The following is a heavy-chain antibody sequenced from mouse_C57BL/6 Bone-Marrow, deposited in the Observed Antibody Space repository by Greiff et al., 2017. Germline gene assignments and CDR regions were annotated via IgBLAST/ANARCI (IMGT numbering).Heavy chain of an antibody. CDR3: ARDHDGYYVDYFDY. Sequence: EVKLQESGPGLVKPSQSLSLTCSVTGYSITSGYYWNWIRQFPGNKLEWMGYISYDGSNNYNPSLKNRISITRDTSKNQFFLKLNSVTTEDTATYYCARDHDGYYVDYFDYWGQGTTLTVSS. V-gene: IGHV3-6*01. CDR1: GYSITSGYY. CDR2: ISYDGSN. D-gene: IGHD2-3*01. J-gene: IGHJ2*01.